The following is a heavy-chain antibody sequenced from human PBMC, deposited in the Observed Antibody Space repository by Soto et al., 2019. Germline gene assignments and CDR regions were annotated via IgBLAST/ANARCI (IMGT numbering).Heavy chain of an antibody. V-gene: IGHV3-23*01. D-gene: IGHD3-10*01. CDR3: AKFREYYQGSGSRTYYFYGMDV. J-gene: IGHJ6*02. Sequence: GGSLRLSCAASGFTFSSYAMGWVRQGPGKGLEWVAVVSIGGSTHYADSVRGRFTISRDNSKNTLSLQMNSLTAEDTAVYFCAKFREYYQGSGSRTYYFYGMDVWGQGTTVTVSS. CDR1: GFTFSSYA. CDR2: VSIGGST.